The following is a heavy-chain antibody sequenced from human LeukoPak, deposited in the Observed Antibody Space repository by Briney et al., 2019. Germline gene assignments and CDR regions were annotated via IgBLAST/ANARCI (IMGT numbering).Heavy chain of an antibody. J-gene: IGHJ6*02. CDR3: ARGAWDYYYYYGMDV. Sequence: GASVKVSCKASGYTFTGYYMHWVRQAPGQGLEWMGWINPNSGGTNYAQKFQGWVTMTRDTSISTAYMELSRLRSDDTAVYYCARGAWDYYYYYGMDVWGQGTTVTVSS. CDR2: INPNSGGT. CDR1: GYTFTGYY. D-gene: IGHD1-26*01. V-gene: IGHV1-2*04.